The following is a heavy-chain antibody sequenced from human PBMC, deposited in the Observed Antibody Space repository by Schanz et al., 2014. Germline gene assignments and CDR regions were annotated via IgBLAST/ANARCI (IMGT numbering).Heavy chain of an antibody. CDR3: ARGGFFDSTSFDS. CDR2: INPSSGTT. V-gene: IGHV1-46*03. D-gene: IGHD2-2*01. Sequence: QVQLVQSGAEVKKPGASVRLSCEASGYTFTSYDINWVRQAPGQGLEWMGKINPSSGTTRIAQNFQGRLTVTRDTSTSTVNMELSSLRSEDTAVYYCARGGFFDSTSFDSWGQGTLVTDSS. J-gene: IGHJ4*02. CDR1: GYTFTSYD.